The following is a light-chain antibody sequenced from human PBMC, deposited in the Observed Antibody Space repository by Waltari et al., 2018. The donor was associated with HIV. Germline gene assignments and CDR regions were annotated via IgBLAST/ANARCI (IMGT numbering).Light chain of an antibody. V-gene: IGKV3-15*01. CDR2: GAS. J-gene: IGKJ4*01. CDR3: QQYNNWPLT. CDR1: QSVSSN. Sequence: EIVMTQSPATLSVSPGERVTLSCRASQSVSSNLAGYQQKPGQAPRLLISGASTRSIGIPARFSGSGSGTEFTLTISSLQSGDFAVYYCQQYNNWPLTFGGGTKVEIK.